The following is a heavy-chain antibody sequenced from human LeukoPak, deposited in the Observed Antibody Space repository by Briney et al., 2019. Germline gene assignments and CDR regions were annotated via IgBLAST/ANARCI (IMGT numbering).Heavy chain of an antibody. Sequence: TGGSLRLSCAASGFPLSSYRMSWVRQAPGKGLEWVSALYIGGNTYYADSVRGRFTISRDNSKNTLYLQMNSLRAEDTAIYYCMTAAGYNFGQYWGQGTLVTVSS. CDR3: MTAAGYNFGQY. V-gene: IGHV3-23*05. D-gene: IGHD5-18*01. CDR1: GFPLSSYR. J-gene: IGHJ4*02. CDR2: LYIGGNT.